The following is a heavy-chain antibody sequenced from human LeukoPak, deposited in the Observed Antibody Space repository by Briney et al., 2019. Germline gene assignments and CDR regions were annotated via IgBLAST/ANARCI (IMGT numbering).Heavy chain of an antibody. Sequence: SETLSLTCSVSGGSTRSGRHHWAWIRQPPGKGLECIGSLDESGRPYYNAPLKSRVTISEDSSGKQFSLNLSSVTAADTAVYYCARDLGGYPFFMDVWGRGTTVIVSS. J-gene: IGHJ6*03. CDR3: ARDLGGYPFFMDV. CDR2: LDESGRP. V-gene: IGHV4-39*07. D-gene: IGHD2-15*01. CDR1: GGSTRSGRHH.